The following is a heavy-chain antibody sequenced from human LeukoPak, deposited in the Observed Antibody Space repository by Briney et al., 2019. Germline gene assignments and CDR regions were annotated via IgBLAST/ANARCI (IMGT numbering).Heavy chain of an antibody. CDR1: GFTFSSYA. CDR2: ISYDGSNK. D-gene: IGHD6-19*01. CDR3: AREGGSGFSLYFDY. J-gene: IGHJ4*02. V-gene: IGHV3-30*04. Sequence: GRSLRLSCAASGFTFSSYAMHWVRQAPGKGLEWVAVISYDGSNKYYADSVKGRFTISRDNSKNTLYLQMNSLRAEDTAVYYCAREGGSGFSLYFDYWGQGTLVTVSS.